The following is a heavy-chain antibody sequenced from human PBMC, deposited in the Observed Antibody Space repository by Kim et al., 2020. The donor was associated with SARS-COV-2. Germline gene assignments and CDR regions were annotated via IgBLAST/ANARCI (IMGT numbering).Heavy chain of an antibody. CDR1: GGSFSGYY. CDR3: ARVRTTVVKPGGGAVDY. CDR2: INHSGST. V-gene: IGHV4-34*01. D-gene: IGHD4-17*01. Sequence: SETLSLTCAVYGGSFSGYYWSWIRQPPGKGLEWIGEINHSGSTNYNPSLKSRVTISVDTSKNQFSLKLSSVTAADTAVYYCARVRTTVVKPGGGAVDYWGQGTLVTVSS. J-gene: IGHJ4*02.